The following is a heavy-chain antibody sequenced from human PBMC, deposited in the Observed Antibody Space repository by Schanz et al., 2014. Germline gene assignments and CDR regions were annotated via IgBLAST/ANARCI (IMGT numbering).Heavy chain of an antibody. CDR3: AKQIHYDILTVTRD. CDR1: GFTFSTYA. J-gene: IGHJ4*02. CDR2: IYSGIGA. V-gene: IGHV3-23*03. D-gene: IGHD3-9*01. Sequence: EVQLLDSGGGLVQPGGSLRLSCAASGFTFSTYAMSWVRPAPGKGLEWVSVIYSGIGAYYADSMKDRFTVSRDNSKNTLYLQMNSLRAEDTAVYYCAKQIHYDILTVTRDWGQGTLVTVSS.